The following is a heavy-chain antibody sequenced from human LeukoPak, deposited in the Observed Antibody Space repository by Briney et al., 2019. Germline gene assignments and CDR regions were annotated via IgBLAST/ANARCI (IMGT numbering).Heavy chain of an antibody. Sequence: GSLRLSCAASGFTFSSYSMNWVRQAPGKGLEWVSSISSSSSYIYYADSVKGRFTISRGNAKNSLYLQMNSLRAEDTAVYYCARDEGGEYYYGSGSYNYWGQGTLVTVSS. CDR1: GFTFSSYS. D-gene: IGHD3-10*01. CDR3: ARDEGGEYYYGSGSYNY. V-gene: IGHV3-21*01. J-gene: IGHJ4*02. CDR2: ISSSSSYI.